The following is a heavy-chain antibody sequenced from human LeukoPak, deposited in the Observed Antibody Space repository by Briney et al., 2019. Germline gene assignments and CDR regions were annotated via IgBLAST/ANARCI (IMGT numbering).Heavy chain of an antibody. J-gene: IGHJ4*02. D-gene: IGHD2-2*01. CDR3: ARDLYCSSTSCHLFDY. Sequence: ASVKVSCKASGYTFTGYYMHWVRQAPGQGLEWMGWINPNSGGTNYAQKFQGRVTMTRDTSISTAYMELSRLRSDDTAVYYCARDLYCSSTSCHLFDYWGQGTLVTVSS. CDR2: INPNSGGT. CDR1: GYTFTGYY. V-gene: IGHV1-2*02.